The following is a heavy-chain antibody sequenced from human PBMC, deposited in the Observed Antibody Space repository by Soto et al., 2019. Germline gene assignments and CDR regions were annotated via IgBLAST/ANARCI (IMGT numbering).Heavy chain of an antibody. V-gene: IGHV4-4*07. CDR2: IDASGNT. D-gene: IGHD1-1*01. CDR3: ARFSNNWFQTEGMDV. Sequence: SETLSLTCTVSVDSITTYYWNWIRQPAGKGLEWIGRIDASGNTNYNPSLNSRVTLSVDTSKKQFSLKLTSVTAADTAVYYCARFSNNWFQTEGMDVGGQGTTVTGSS. CDR1: VDSITTYY. J-gene: IGHJ6*02.